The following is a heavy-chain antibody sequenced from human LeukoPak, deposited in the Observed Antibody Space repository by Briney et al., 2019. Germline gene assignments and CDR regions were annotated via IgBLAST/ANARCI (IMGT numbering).Heavy chain of an antibody. V-gene: IGHV4-59*01. CDR3: ARDRSGLDY. CDR1: GGSISTYY. Sequence: SETLSLTCTVSGGSISTYYWSWIRQPPGKGLEWIGYIYYSGSTNYNPSLKSRVTISVDTSKNQFSLKLSSVTAADTAVYYCARDRSGLDYWGQGTLVTVSS. CDR2: IYYSGST. J-gene: IGHJ4*02. D-gene: IGHD2-15*01.